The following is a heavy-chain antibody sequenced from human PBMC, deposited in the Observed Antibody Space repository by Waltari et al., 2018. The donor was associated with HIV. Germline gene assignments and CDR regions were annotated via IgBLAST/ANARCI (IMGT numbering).Heavy chain of an antibody. Sequence: QVQLVQSGAEVKKPGASVKVSCKASAYTFTNYGISWVRQAPGQGLEWMGWIGTNKGNTKNADILPDRVTLTTETSTSTAYMERMSLRSDDTAVYYCARDQYRPPTFYYGSGSFYGMDVWGQGTTVTVSS. CDR2: IGTNKGNT. V-gene: IGHV1-18*01. J-gene: IGHJ6*02. D-gene: IGHD3-10*01. CDR3: ARDQYRPPTFYYGSGSFYGMDV. CDR1: AYTFTNYG.